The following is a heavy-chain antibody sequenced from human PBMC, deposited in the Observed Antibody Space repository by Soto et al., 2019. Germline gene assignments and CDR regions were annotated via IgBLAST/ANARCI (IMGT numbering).Heavy chain of an antibody. D-gene: IGHD6-13*01. J-gene: IGHJ4*02. CDR3: ARAGREKTNYSSSWYWIGY. V-gene: IGHV4-59*01. CDR2: IYYSGST. Sequence: PSETLSLTCTVSGGSISSYYWSWIRQPPGKGLEWIGYIYYSGSTNYNPSLKSRVTISVDTSKNQFSLKLSSVTAADTAVYYCARAGREKTNYSSSWYWIGYWGQG. CDR1: GGSISSYY.